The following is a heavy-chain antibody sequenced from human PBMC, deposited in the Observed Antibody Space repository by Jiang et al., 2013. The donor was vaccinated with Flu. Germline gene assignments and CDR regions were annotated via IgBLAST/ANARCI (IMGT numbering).Heavy chain of an antibody. D-gene: IGHD3-10*01. CDR2: ISTSGGST. Sequence: VQLLESGGGLVQPGGSLRLSCAASGFTFSSNVMNWVRQTPGKGLEWVSTISTSGGSTYYADSVKGRFTISRDNSKNTLYLQMNSLRAEDTAVYYCANLAGGYSGMDVWGQGTTVTVSS. CDR1: GFTFSSNV. V-gene: IGHV3-23*01. J-gene: IGHJ6*02. CDR3: ANLAGGYSGMDV.